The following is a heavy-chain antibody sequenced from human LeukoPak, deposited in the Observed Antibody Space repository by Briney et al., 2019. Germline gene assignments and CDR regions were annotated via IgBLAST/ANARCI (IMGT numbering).Heavy chain of an antibody. CDR3: ARDMGVAHQLVQLYYFDC. J-gene: IGHJ4*02. CDR1: GFTFSRYA. D-gene: IGHD5-24*01. V-gene: IGHV3-30-3*01. CDR2: ISYDGSKK. Sequence: PGGSLRLSCAASGFTFSRYAMHWVRQAPGKGLEWVAVISYDGSKKYYADSVKGRFTISRDNSKNTVYLQMNSLRPEDTAVYYCARDMGVAHQLVQLYYFDCWGQGALVTVSS.